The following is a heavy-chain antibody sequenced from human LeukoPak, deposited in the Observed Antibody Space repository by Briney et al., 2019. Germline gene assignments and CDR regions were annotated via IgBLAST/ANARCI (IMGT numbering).Heavy chain of an antibody. CDR2: ISYSSRTT. CDR1: GFSFSNYN. J-gene: IGHJ4*02. CDR3: ARGQVYYDSSGYHFDY. D-gene: IGHD3-22*01. Sequence: GESLRLSCSASGFSFSNYNMNWVRQAPGKGLELISYISYSSRTTHYADSLKGRFTISRDNAANSLYLQMNSLRAEDTAVYYCARGQVYYDSSGYHFDYWGQGTLVTVSS. V-gene: IGHV3-48*01.